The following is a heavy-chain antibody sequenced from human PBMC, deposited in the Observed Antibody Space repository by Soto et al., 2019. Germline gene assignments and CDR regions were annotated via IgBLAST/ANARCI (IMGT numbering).Heavy chain of an antibody. V-gene: IGHV1-69*12. J-gene: IGHJ6*02. CDR2: IIPLFGTP. CDR1: GGSFSNYA. D-gene: IGHD2-21*02. CDR3: ARWGTDCGGDCSVWYYYGMDV. Sequence: QVQLVQSGAEVRKPGSSVKVSCKTSGGSFSNYAISWVRQAPGQGLEWMGGIIPLFGTPDYAQRFKGRVTIMADESTSTAYMELKSLRPEDTAVYFCARWGTDCGGDCSVWYYYGMDVWGQGTTVTVSS.